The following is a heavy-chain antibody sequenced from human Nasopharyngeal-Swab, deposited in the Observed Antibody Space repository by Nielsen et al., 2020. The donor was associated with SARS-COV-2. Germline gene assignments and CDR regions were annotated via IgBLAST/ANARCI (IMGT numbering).Heavy chain of an antibody. V-gene: IGHV3-48*03. Sequence: GESLKISCAASGFTFSAYDMNWVRQAPGKGLEWVSYISSTGSTINYADSVKGRVTISRDNAKNSLYLQMNSLRAEDTAVYYCARSTPYYYDSSGYYYYFDYWGQGTLVTVSS. D-gene: IGHD3-22*01. CDR3: ARSTPYYYDSSGYYYYFDY. CDR2: ISSTGSTI. J-gene: IGHJ4*02. CDR1: GFTFSAYD.